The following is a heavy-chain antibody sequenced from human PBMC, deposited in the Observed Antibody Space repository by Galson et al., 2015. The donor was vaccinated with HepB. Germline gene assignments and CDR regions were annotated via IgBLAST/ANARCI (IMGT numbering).Heavy chain of an antibody. D-gene: IGHD3-22*01. CDR2: ISYDGSNK. V-gene: IGHV3-30*04. CDR3: AREIVVVITTPGFDY. Sequence: SLRLSCAASGFTFSSYAMHWVRQAPGKGLEWVAVISYDGSNKYYADSVKGRFTISRDNSKNTLYLQMNSLRAEDTAVYYCAREIVVVITTPGFDYWGQGTLVTVSS. J-gene: IGHJ4*02. CDR1: GFTFSSYA.